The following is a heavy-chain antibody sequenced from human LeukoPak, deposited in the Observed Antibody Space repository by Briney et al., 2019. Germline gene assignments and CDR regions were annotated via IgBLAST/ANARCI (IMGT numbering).Heavy chain of an antibody. CDR3: ARDRQLWYPTPSYYFDH. D-gene: IGHD5-18*01. CDR2: ISSSGSTI. J-gene: IGHJ4*02. V-gene: IGHV3-48*03. CDR1: GFTFSSYE. Sequence: GGSLRLSCAASGFTFSSYEMNWVRQAPGKGLEWASYISSSGSTIYYADSVKGRFTISRDNAKNSLYLQMNSLRAEDTAVYYCARDRQLWYPTPSYYFDHWGQGTLVTVSS.